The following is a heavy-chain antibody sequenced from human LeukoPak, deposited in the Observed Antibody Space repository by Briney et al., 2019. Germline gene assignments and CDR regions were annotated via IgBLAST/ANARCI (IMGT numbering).Heavy chain of an antibody. CDR2: IKQDGSEI. CDR3: ASGCSGGSCYSSFWFDP. V-gene: IGHV3-7*01. Sequence: GGSLRLSCAASGFRFTNYWMSWVRQAPGKGLEWVANIKQDGSEIDYTDPMKGRFTISRDNTRNSVYLQVDSLRAEDTAVYYCASGCSGGSCYSSFWFDPWGQGTLVTVSS. D-gene: IGHD2-15*01. CDR1: GFRFTNYW. J-gene: IGHJ5*02.